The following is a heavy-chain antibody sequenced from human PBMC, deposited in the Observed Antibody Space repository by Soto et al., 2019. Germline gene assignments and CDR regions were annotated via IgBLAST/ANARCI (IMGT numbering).Heavy chain of an antibody. D-gene: IGHD6-13*01. CDR1: GYTFTGYY. CDR3: ARDRESYSSSWYSPFDY. Sequence: GASVKVSCKASGYTFTGYYMHWVRQAPGQGLEWMGWINPNSGGTNYAQKFQGRVTMTRDTSISTAYMELSRLRSDDTAVYYCARDRESYSSSWYSPFDYWGQGTLVTVSS. V-gene: IGHV1-2*02. J-gene: IGHJ4*02. CDR2: INPNSGGT.